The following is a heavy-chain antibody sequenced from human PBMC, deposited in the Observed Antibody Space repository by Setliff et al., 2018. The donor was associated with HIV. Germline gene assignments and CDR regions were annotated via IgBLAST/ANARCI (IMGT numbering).Heavy chain of an antibody. J-gene: IGHJ4*02. CDR3: ARSIIPVASGYYYFEY. CDR1: GGSLSGDY. V-gene: IGHV4-34*01. CDR2: INQSGST. D-gene: IGHD3-3*01. Sequence: SETLSLTCAVYGGSLSGDYWSWIRQPPGKGLEWIGEINQSGSTNYNPSLKSRVIISVDTSKNQFSLRLSSVAAGDTAVYYCARSIIPVASGYYYFEYWGQGTLVTVSS.